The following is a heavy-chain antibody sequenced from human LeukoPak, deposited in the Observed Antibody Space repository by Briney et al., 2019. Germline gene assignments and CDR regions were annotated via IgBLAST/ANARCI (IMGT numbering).Heavy chain of an antibody. CDR3: GRDLSGWYGPDY. V-gene: IGHV3-30*03. CDR2: ISYDGSNK. CDR1: GFTFSSYG. J-gene: IGHJ4*02. D-gene: IGHD6-19*01. Sequence: GRSLRLSCAASGFTFSSYGMHWVRQAPGKGLEWVAVISYDGSNKYYADSVKGRFTISRDNAKNSLYLQMDSLRAEDTALYYCGRDLSGWYGPDYWGQGTLVTVSS.